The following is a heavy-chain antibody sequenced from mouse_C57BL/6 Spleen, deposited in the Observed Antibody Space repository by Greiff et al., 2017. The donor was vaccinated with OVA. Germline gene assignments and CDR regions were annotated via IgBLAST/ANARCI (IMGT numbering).Heavy chain of an antibody. J-gene: IGHJ1*03. CDR2: IDPNSGGT. CDR1: GYTFTSYW. CDR3: ARGAYYSNYWYFDV. D-gene: IGHD2-5*01. Sequence: QVQLQQPGAELVKPGASVKLSCKASGYTFTSYWMHWVKQRPGRGLEWIGRIDPNSGGTKYNEKVKSKATLTVDKPSSTAYMQLSSLTSEDSAIYYCARGAYYSNYWYFDVWGTGTTVTVSS. V-gene: IGHV1-72*01.